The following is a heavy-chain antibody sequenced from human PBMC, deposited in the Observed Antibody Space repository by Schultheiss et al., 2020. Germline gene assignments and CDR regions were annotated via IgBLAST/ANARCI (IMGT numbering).Heavy chain of an antibody. J-gene: IGHJ4*02. CDR3: ARQDGYRGHFEY. CDR2: IYSRGST. Sequence: SQTLSLTCTVSGDSVNTDNDYWSWIRQPPGKGLEWIGYIYSRGSTRYLPSLKGRVTMSVDTSSNRFSLKLTAVTAADTAVYYCARQDGYRGHFEYWGQGILVTDSS. CDR1: GDSVNTDNDY. D-gene: IGHD5-12*01. V-gene: IGHV4-61*01.